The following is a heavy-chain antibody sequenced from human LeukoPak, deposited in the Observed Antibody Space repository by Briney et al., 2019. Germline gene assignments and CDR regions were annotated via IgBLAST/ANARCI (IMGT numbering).Heavy chain of an antibody. CDR2: TYFRSKWYY. CDR1: GDSVSGDSAA. Sequence: SQTLSLTCAISGDSVSGDSAAWNWIRQSPSRGLEWLARTYFRSKWYYDYALAVKGRIAINPDTSKNQLSLQLNSVTPEDTAVYFCARDPIGGSTIFDSWGQGTLVTVSS. V-gene: IGHV6-1*01. D-gene: IGHD1-26*01. CDR3: ARDPIGGSTIFDS. J-gene: IGHJ4*02.